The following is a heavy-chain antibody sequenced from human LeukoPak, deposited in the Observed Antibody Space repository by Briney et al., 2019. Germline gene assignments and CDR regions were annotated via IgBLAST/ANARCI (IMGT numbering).Heavy chain of an antibody. V-gene: IGHV4-59*08. CDR3: ARGITIFGVVTAFFDY. CDR2: IYYSGST. D-gene: IGHD3-3*01. J-gene: IGHJ4*02. CDR1: GGSISSYY. Sequence: PSETLSLTXTVSGGSISSYYWNWIRQPPGKGLEWIGYIYYSGSTNNNPSLKSRVTISVDTSKNQFSLKLSSVTAADTAVYYCARGITIFGVVTAFFDYWGQGTLVTVSS.